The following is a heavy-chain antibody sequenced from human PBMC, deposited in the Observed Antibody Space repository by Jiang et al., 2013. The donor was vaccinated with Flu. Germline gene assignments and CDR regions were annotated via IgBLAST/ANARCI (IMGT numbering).Heavy chain of an antibody. D-gene: IGHD3-9*01. CDR3: ATGYNILTGYYIHAFNM. J-gene: IGHJ3*02. CDR2: VDPEDGEA. V-gene: IGHV1-69-2*01. Sequence: LEWMGLVDPEDGEARYPEKFQGRVNITAVTSRDTAYMELSSLRSEDTAVYYCATGYNILTGYYIHAFNMWGQGTMVTVSS.